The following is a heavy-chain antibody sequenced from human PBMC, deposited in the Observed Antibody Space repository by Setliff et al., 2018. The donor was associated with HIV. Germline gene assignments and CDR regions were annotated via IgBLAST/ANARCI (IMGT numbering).Heavy chain of an antibody. CDR1: GFSINTGYY. CDR2: ILHSGST. Sequence: ASETLSLTCNVSGFSINTGYYWGWIRQSPGRGLQWIASILHSGSTYFNPSLRSRVTISIDTSKNQFFLDLKFVTAADTAVYYCARRADYDGSGSPFDYWGQGTLVTGLL. J-gene: IGHJ4*02. V-gene: IGHV4-38-2*02. D-gene: IGHD3-10*01. CDR3: ARRADYDGSGSPFDY.